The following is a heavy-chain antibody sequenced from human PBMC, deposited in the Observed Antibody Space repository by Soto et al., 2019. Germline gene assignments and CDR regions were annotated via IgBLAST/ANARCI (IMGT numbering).Heavy chain of an antibody. CDR2: ISPNNGNT. Sequence: QVQLVQSGTEVKKPGASVKVSCKASGYIFTTYSIAWVRQAPGQGLEWVGWISPNNGNTNYAQNVQGRVTMTTDTPTTTAYTELRSLTSKGTAVYYWGREAIGGHSSWFDPRGQGTLVTFSA. J-gene: IGHJ5*02. CDR3: GREAIGGHSSWFDP. D-gene: IGHD6-13*01. CDR1: GYIFTTYS. V-gene: IGHV1-18*04.